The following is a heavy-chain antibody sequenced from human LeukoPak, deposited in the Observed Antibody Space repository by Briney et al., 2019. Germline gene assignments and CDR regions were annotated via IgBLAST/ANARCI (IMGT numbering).Heavy chain of an antibody. CDR1: GFTFSSYA. CDR2: ISYDGSNK. Sequence: PGRSLRLSCAASGFTFSSYAMHWVRQAPGKGLEWVAVISYDGSNKYYADSVKGRFTISRDNSKNTLYLQMNSLRAEDTAVYYCARDEGDYYGSGSYYYMDVWGKGTTVTVSS. D-gene: IGHD3-10*01. CDR3: ARDEGDYYGSGSYYYMDV. J-gene: IGHJ6*03. V-gene: IGHV3-30*14.